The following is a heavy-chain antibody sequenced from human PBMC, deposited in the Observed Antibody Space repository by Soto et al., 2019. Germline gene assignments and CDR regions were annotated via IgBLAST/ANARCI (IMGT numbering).Heavy chain of an antibody. J-gene: IGHJ4*02. CDR3: ARAPFLGYCSGGSCYSGVYYFDY. Sequence: QVQLVQSGAEVKKPGSSVKVSCKASGGTFSSYAISWVRQAPGQGLEWMGGIIPIFGTANYAQKFQGRVTITADESTSTAYMELSSLRSEDTAVYYSARAPFLGYCSGGSCYSGVYYFDYWGQGTLVTVSS. CDR2: IIPIFGTA. D-gene: IGHD2-15*01. CDR1: GGTFSSYA. V-gene: IGHV1-69*01.